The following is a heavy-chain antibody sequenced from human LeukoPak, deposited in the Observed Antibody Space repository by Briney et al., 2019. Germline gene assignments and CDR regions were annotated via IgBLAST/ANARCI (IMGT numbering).Heavy chain of an antibody. V-gene: IGHV3-33*02. CDR3: AKDYVNRAMKGTFEI. Sequence: GGSLRLSCAASGFTFSSFGMHWVRQAPGKGLEWVAVISYDGSEIYYADSAKGRFTISRDDSKNTVFLQMNRLRAEDTAIYYSAKDYVNRAMKGTFEIWGQGSMLIVSS. J-gene: IGHJ3*02. CDR2: ISYDGSEI. CDR1: GFTFSSFG. D-gene: IGHD5-18*01.